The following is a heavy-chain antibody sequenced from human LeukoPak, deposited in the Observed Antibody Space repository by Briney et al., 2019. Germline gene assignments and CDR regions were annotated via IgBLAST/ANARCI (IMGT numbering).Heavy chain of an antibody. V-gene: IGHV3-53*01. CDR2: IYSGGST. CDR1: GFTVSSNY. Sequence: PGGSLRLSCAASGFTVSSNYMSWVRQAPGKGLEWVSVIYSGGSTYYADSVKGRFTISRDNSKNTLYLQMNSLRAEDTAVYYCATQPYSSGWYCFDYWGQGTLVTVSS. J-gene: IGHJ4*02. D-gene: IGHD6-19*01. CDR3: ATQPYSSGWYCFDY.